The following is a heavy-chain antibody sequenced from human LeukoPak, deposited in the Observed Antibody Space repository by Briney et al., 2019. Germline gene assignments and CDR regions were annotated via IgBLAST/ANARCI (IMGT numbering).Heavy chain of an antibody. CDR3: APGGYIGYGHAFDI. Sequence: SETLSLTCAVYGGSFSGYYWSWIRQPAGKGPEWIGRIYISGSTNYNPSLKSRVTISVDTSKNQLSLKLNSVTAADTAVYYCAPGGYIGYGHAFDIWGRGTMVTVSS. J-gene: IGHJ3*02. V-gene: IGHV4-59*10. D-gene: IGHD5-12*01. CDR1: GGSFSGYY. CDR2: IYISGST.